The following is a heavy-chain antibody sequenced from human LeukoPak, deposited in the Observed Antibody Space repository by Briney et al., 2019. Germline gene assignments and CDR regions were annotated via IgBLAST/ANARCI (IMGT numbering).Heavy chain of an antibody. J-gene: IGHJ5*02. V-gene: IGHV1-46*01. CDR2: INPSGGST. CDR1: GYTFTSYY. Sequence: ASVKVSCKASGYTFTSYYMHWVRQASGQGLEWKGIINPSGGSTNYAQKFQGRVTMTRDMSTSTVYMELSSLRSEDTAMYYCARALPHRRLMDTTMEQHWFDPWGQGTLVTVSS. D-gene: IGHD5-18*01. CDR3: ARALPHRRLMDTTMEQHWFDP.